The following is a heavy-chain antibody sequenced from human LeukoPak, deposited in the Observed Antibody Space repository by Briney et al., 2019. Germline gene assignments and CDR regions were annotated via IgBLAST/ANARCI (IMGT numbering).Heavy chain of an antibody. D-gene: IGHD6-6*01. CDR2: INHSGST. CDR1: GGSISSFY. V-gene: IGHV4-34*01. Sequence: SETLSLTCTVSGGSISSFYWSWIRQPPGKGLEWIGEINHSGSTNYNPSLKSRVTISVDTSKNQFSLKLSSVTAADTAVYYCARGSSSGSSTYYYFDYWGQGTLVTVSS. J-gene: IGHJ4*02. CDR3: ARGSSSGSSTYYYFDY.